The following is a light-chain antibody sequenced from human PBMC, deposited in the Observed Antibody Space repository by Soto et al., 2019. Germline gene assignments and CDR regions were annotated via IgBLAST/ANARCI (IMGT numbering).Light chain of an antibody. CDR2: STS. CDR3: LFYYGGAHVV. CDR1: TGAVTSGYY. Sequence: QAVVPQEPSLTVSPGGTVTLTCASSTGAVTSGYYPNWFQQKPGQAPRALVSSTSSKDSGTPARFSGSLLGGKADLTLSGVPPDDEAEYYRLFYYGGAHVVFGGGTELAVL. V-gene: IGLV7-43*01. J-gene: IGLJ2*01.